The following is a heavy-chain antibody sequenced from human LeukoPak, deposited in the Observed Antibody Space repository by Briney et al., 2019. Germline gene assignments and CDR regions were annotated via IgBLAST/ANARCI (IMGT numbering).Heavy chain of an antibody. J-gene: IGHJ4*02. CDR3: ATYYEILTAYTFDY. CDR1: GVSINKNIW. Sequence: SETLSLTCAVSGVSINKNIWWSWIRQSPGKGLEWIGEIHNNGDINYSPSLRSRVSMSMDNSKNQFSLRLSSVTAADTAVYYCATYYEILTAYTFDYWGQGALVTVSS. V-gene: IGHV4-4*02. CDR2: IHNNGDI. D-gene: IGHD3-9*01.